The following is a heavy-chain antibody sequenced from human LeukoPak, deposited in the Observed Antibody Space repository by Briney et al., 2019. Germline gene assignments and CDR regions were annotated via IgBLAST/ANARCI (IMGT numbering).Heavy chain of an antibody. CDR1: GGSISSDDNF. CDR3: ARRYYGSYYFDY. D-gene: IGHD3-10*01. Sequence: SQTLSLTCTVSGGSISSDDNFWSWIRQPPGKGLEWIGYIYNTGSAYYNASLKSRVRISVDTSNNQFSLKLSSVTDADTAVYFCARRYYGSYYFDYWGQGTLVTVSS. CDR2: IYNTGSA. J-gene: IGHJ4*02. V-gene: IGHV4-30-4*01.